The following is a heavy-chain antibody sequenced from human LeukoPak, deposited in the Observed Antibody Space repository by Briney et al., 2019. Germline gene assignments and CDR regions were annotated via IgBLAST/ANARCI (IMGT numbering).Heavy chain of an antibody. CDR3: ARVSSSWPHYYFDY. Sequence: SETLSLTCTVSGGSISGSSYYWAWLRQPPGKGLEWIGNIHFSGSTYYNPSLQSRVTMPVDTSKNQFSLKLNSVTAADTAAYYCARVSSSWPHYYFDYWGQGTRVTASS. CDR1: GGSISGSSYY. CDR2: IHFSGST. D-gene: IGHD6-13*01. J-gene: IGHJ4*02. V-gene: IGHV4-39*07.